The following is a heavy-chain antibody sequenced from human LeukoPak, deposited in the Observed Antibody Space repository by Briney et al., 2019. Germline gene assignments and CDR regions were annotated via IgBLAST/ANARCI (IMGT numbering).Heavy chain of an antibody. CDR3: ARGGRGLWVPKGEDY. CDR2: MNPNSGNT. J-gene: IGHJ4*02. Sequence: GASVKVSCKASGYTFTSYDINWVRQATGQGLGWMGWMNPNSGNTGYAQKFQGRVTMTRNTSISTAYMELSSLRSEDTAVYYCARGGRGLWVPKGEDYWGQGTLVTVSS. V-gene: IGHV1-8*01. CDR1: GYTFTSYD. D-gene: IGHD3-16*01.